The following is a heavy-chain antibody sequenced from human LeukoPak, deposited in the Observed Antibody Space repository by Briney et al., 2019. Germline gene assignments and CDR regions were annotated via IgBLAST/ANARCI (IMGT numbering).Heavy chain of an antibody. CDR1: GGSISSYY. V-gene: IGHV4-59*01. CDR2: IYYSGST. Sequence: PSETLSLTCTVSGGSISSYYWSWIRQPPGKGLEWIGYIYYSGSTNYNPSLKSRVTISVDTSKNQFSLKLSSLTAADTAVYYCARVTGYMIEDYFDYWGQGTLVTVSS. CDR3: ARVTGYMIEDYFDY. D-gene: IGHD3-22*01. J-gene: IGHJ4*02.